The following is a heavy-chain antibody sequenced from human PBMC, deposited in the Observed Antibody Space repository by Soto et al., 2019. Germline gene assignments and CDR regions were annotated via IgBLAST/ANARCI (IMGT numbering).Heavy chain of an antibody. CDR2: IYYSGST. D-gene: IGHD6-19*01. Sequence: PSETLSLTCTVSGGSISSSSYYWGWIRQPPGKGLGWVGSIYYSGSTYYNPSLKSRVTISVDTSKNQFSLKLSSMTAADTAVYYCARHESKVAEAGQNNWFDPWGQGTLVTVSS. V-gene: IGHV4-39*01. CDR3: ARHESKVAEAGQNNWFDP. J-gene: IGHJ5*02. CDR1: GGSISSSSYY.